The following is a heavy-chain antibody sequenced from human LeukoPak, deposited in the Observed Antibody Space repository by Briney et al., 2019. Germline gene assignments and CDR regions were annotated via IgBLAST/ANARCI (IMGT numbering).Heavy chain of an antibody. CDR1: GFTLSSYA. Sequence: PGGSLRLSCAASGFTLSSYAMSWVRQAPGKGLEWVSAISGSGGSTYYADSVKGRFTISRDNSKNTLYLQMNSLRAEDTAVYYCAKDTLWFGEGDFDYWGQGTLVTVSS. D-gene: IGHD3-10*01. CDR2: ISGSGGST. J-gene: IGHJ4*02. V-gene: IGHV3-23*01. CDR3: AKDTLWFGEGDFDY.